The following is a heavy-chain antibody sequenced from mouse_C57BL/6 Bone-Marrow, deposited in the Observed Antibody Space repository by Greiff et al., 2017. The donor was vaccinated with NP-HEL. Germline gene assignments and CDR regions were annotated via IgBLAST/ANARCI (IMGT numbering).Heavy chain of an antibody. CDR2: IDPSDSYT. CDR3: ARHGPDY. D-gene: IGHD1-1*01. Sequence: QVQLKQPGAELVRPGTSVKLSCKASGYTFTSYWMHWVKQRPGQGLEWIGVIDPSDSYTNYNQKFKGKATLTVDTSSSTAYMQLSSLTSEDSAVYYCARHGPDYWGQGTTLTVSS. V-gene: IGHV1-59*01. CDR1: GYTFTSYW. J-gene: IGHJ2*01.